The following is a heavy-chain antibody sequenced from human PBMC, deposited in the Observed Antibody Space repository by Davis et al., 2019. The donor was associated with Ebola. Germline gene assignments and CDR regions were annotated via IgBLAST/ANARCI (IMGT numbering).Heavy chain of an antibody. CDR2: IIPIFGTA. CDR3: ARNIVRWVFDY. J-gene: IGHJ4*02. CDR1: GYTFTGYY. D-gene: IGHD2/OR15-2a*01. Sequence: SVKVSCKASGYTFTGYYVHWARQAPGQGLEWMGGIIPIFGTANYAQKFQGRVTITADESTSTAYMELSSLRAEDTAVYYCARNIVRWVFDYWGQGTLVTVSS. V-gene: IGHV1-69*13.